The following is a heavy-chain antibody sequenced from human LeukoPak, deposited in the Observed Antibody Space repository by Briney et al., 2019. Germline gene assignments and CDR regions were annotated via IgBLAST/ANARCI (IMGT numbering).Heavy chain of an antibody. CDR3: ARGGAIAVAGLDY. J-gene: IGHJ4*02. CDR1: GFTFSSYG. V-gene: IGHV3-33*01. CDR2: IWYDGSNK. D-gene: IGHD6-19*01. Sequence: GGSLRLSCAASGFTFSSYGMHWVRQAPGKGLEWVAVIWYDGSNKYYADSVKGRFTISRDNSKNTLYLQMNSLRAEDTAVYYCARGGAIAVAGLDYWGQGTLVTVSS.